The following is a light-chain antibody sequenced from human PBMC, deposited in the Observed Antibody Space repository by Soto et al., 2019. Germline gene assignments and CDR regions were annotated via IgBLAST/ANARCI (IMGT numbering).Light chain of an antibody. CDR1: QGISSD. J-gene: IGKJ5*01. CDR2: SAS. Sequence: IQLTQSPSSLSASVGDRVTITCRASQGISSDLAWYQQKPGKAPKLLIYSASTLQNGVPSTCSGNGSGTAFPRAISGLQPEDSETYSFQQPNSYPVTFGHVTRLVIK. V-gene: IGKV1-9*01. CDR3: QQPNSYPVT.